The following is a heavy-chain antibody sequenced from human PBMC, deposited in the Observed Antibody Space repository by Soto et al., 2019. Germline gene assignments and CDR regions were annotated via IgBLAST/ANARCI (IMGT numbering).Heavy chain of an antibody. CDR3: ATVYYYDSSGNTTHIQH. CDR1: GGSFSGYY. V-gene: IGHV4-34*01. Sequence: SETLSLTCAVYGGSFSGYYWSWIRQPPGKGLEWIGEINHSGSTNYNPSLKSRVTISEDTSKNQFSLKLSSVTAADTAVYYCATVYYYDSSGNTTHIQHWGQGTLVTVSS. D-gene: IGHD3-22*01. CDR2: INHSGST. J-gene: IGHJ1*01.